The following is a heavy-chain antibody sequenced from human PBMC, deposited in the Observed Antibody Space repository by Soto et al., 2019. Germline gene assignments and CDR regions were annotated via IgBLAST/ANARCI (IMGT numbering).Heavy chain of an antibody. CDR2: IIPILGIA. D-gene: IGHD5-12*01. J-gene: IGHJ5*02. Sequence: QVQLVQSGAEVKKPGSSVKVSCKASGGTFSSYTISWVRQAPGQGLEWMGRIIPILGIANYAQKFQGRVTITADKSTSTAYMELSSLRAEDTAVYYCARDREESGYDLWGQGTLVTVSS. CDR3: ARDREESGYDL. V-gene: IGHV1-69*08. CDR1: GGTFSSYT.